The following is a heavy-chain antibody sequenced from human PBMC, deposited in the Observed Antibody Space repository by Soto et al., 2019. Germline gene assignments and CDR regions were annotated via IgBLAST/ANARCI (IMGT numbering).Heavy chain of an antibody. CDR3: AKDLGTAMAPT. J-gene: IGHJ5*02. Sequence: VGSLRLSCAASGFTFSSYSMNWVRQAPGKGLEWVSYISSSSSTIYYADSVKGRFTISRDNSKNTLYLQMNSLRAEDTAVYYCAKDLGTAMAPTWGQGTLVTVSS. CDR2: ISSSSSTI. D-gene: IGHD5-18*01. V-gene: IGHV3-48*01. CDR1: GFTFSSYS.